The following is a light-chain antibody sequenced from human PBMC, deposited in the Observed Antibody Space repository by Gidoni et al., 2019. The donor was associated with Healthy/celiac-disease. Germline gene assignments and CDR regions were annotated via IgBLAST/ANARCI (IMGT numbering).Light chain of an antibody. Sequence: ELVLTQSPGTLSLSPGERATLTCRASQSVSSSYLAWYQQKPGQAPRLLIYGASSSATGIPGRFSGSGSGTDFTLTISRLEPEDFAVYYCQQYGSSPPVTFGGGTKVEIK. CDR2: GAS. CDR3: QQYGSSPPVT. J-gene: IGKJ4*01. V-gene: IGKV3-20*01. CDR1: QSVSSSY.